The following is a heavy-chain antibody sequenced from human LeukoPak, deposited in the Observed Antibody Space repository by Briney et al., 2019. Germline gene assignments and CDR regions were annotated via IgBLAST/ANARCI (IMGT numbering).Heavy chain of an antibody. CDR2: INPNSGGT. D-gene: IGHD5-18*01. Sequence: ASVEVSCKASGYTFTGYYMHRVRQAPGQGLEWMGWINPNSGGTNYAQKFQGRVTMTRDTSISTANMELSRLRSDDTAVYYCARESLNVDTAMSEYYFDYWGQGTLVTVSS. CDR3: ARESLNVDTAMSEYYFDY. CDR1: GYTFTGYY. V-gene: IGHV1-2*02. J-gene: IGHJ4*02.